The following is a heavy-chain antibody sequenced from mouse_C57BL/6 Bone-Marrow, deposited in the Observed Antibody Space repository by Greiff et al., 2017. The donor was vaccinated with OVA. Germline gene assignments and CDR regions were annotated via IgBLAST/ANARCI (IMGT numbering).Heavy chain of an antibody. CDR1: GFTFSSYG. CDR2: ISSGGSYT. J-gene: IGHJ4*01. CDR3: ARNYGSSPYYAMGY. V-gene: IGHV5-6*01. Sequence: EVQGVESGGDLVKPGGSLKLSCAASGFTFSSYGMSWVRQTPDKRLEWVATISSGGSYTYYPDSVKGRFTFSRDNAKNTLYLQMSSLKSEDTAMYYCARNYGSSPYYAMGYWGQGTSVTVSS. D-gene: IGHD1-1*01.